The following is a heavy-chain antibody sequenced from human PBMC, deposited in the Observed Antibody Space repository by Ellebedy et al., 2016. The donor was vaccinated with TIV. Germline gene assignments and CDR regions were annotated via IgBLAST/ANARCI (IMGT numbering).Heavy chain of an antibody. CDR2: IHPSDSYT. J-gene: IGHJ6*01. Sequence: GESLKISXTGSGYNFINYWISWVRQMPGKGLEWMGRIHPSDSYTHYTPSFQGRATISSDRSISTAYLQWSSVEASDAAIYYCARHRYAGDDFLTVPLSSYNGMDVWGQGTAVTVSS. CDR3: ARHRYAGDDFLTVPLSSYNGMDV. V-gene: IGHV5-10-1*01. CDR1: GYNFINYW. D-gene: IGHD3-9*01.